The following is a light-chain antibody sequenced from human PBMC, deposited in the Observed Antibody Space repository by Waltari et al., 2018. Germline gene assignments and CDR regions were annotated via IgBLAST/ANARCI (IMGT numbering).Light chain of an antibody. CDR2: RYD. J-gene: IGLJ2*01. Sequence: QSVLTQPPSASGTPGQTVTISCSVSSSHVGRTSVYWYQQLPGTAPKLLIYRYDQRPSGVPARFFGSKSGTSASLVITGLRPEDEADYYCAAWDDSLYVVFGGGTRLTV. CDR3: AAWDDSLYVV. V-gene: IGLV1-47*01. CDR1: SSHVGRTS.